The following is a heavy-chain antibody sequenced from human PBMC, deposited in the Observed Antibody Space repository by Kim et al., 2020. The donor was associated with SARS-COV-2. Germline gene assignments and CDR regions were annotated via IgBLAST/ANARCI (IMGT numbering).Heavy chain of an antibody. V-gene: IGHV3-72*01. Sequence: KGRFTISRDDSKNKLYLQMNSLKTGDTAVYYCARGPARRGYSGSYYSYDYWGQGTLVTVSS. J-gene: IGHJ4*02. D-gene: IGHD1-26*01. CDR3: ARGPARRGYSGSYYSYDY.